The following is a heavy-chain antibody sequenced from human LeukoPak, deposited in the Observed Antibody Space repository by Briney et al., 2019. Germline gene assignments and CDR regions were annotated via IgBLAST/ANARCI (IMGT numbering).Heavy chain of an antibody. Sequence: ASVKVSCKASGYTFTGSFMHWVRQAPGQGLEWIGWISSNTGGTRIAQKFQDMVTMTRDTSIRTVYIELRSLRFDDTAIYYCVRADPVDHWGQGTHIIVSS. CDR1: GYTFTGSF. CDR3: VRADPVDH. CDR2: ISSNTGGT. J-gene: IGHJ4*02. V-gene: IGHV1-2*02.